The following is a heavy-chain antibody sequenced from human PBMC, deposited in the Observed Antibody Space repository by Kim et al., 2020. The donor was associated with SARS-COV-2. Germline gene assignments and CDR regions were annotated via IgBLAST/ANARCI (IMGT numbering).Heavy chain of an antibody. J-gene: IGHJ4*02. Sequence: SASGEGRFTISRDNSKNTLYLQMNNLRPDDTAVYFCARTMIRGVWDYFDFWGQGTLVTVSS. CDR3: ARTMIRGVWDYFDF. D-gene: IGHD3-10*01. V-gene: IGHV3-66*01.